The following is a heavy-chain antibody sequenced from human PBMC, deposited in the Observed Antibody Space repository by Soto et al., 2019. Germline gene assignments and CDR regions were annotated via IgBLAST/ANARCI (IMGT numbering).Heavy chain of an antibody. D-gene: IGHD4-17*01. V-gene: IGHV1-18*01. CDR3: ARRYGDVLRPRAYYFEY. CDR1: GYTFTRYG. Sequence: ASVKVSCKASGYTFTRYGISWVRQAPGQGLEWMGWISAYNGNTNYAQKLQGRVTISRDNAKNSLYLQMNSLRAEDTAVYYCARRYGDVLRPRAYYFEYWGQGTLVTVSS. J-gene: IGHJ4*02. CDR2: ISAYNGNT.